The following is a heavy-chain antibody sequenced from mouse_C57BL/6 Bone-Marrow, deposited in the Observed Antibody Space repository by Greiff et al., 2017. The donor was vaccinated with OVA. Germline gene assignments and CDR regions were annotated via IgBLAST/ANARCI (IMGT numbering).Heavy chain of an antibody. CDR1: GYTFTDYE. CDR2: IDPETGGT. D-gene: IGHD1-1*01. Sequence: QVQLQQSGAELVRPGASVTLSCKASGYTFTDYEMHWVKQTPVHGLEWIGAIDPETGGTAYNQKFKGKAILTADKSSSTAYMELRSLTSEDSAVYYCTGYYYGSSPCAYGGQGTLVTVSA. V-gene: IGHV1-15*01. CDR3: TGYYYGSSPCAY. J-gene: IGHJ3*01.